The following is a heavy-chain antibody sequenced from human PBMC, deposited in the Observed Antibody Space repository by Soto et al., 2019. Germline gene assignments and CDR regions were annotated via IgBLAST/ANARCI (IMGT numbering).Heavy chain of an antibody. Sequence: QVQLQESGPGLVKPSETLSLTCIVSGDSMTKYYWSWLRQPAGKGLEWIGCVYMSGSTNYNPSLKSRVTMSIDTSNNHFSLDLKSVTAADTAVYYCARTVGAAYYFDFWGQGALVTVSS. V-gene: IGHV4-4*07. CDR3: ARTVGAAYYFDF. D-gene: IGHD1-26*01. J-gene: IGHJ4*02. CDR1: GDSMTKYY. CDR2: VYMSGST.